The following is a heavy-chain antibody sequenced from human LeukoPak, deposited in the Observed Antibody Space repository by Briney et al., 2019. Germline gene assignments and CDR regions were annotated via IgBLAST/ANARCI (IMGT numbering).Heavy chain of an antibody. CDR2: IVPIFGTA. J-gene: IGHJ5*02. D-gene: IGHD3-10*01. CDR3: ATSGYYGSGVIDNWFDP. Sequence: ASVKVSCKASGGTFSSYAISWVRQAPGQGLEWMGGIVPIFGTANYAQKFQGRVTITTDESTSTAYMELSSLRSEDTAVYYCATSGYYGSGVIDNWFDPWGQGTLVTVSS. CDR1: GGTFSSYA. V-gene: IGHV1-69*05.